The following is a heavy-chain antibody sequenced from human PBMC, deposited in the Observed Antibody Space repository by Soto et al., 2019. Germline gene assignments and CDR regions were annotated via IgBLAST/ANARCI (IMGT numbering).Heavy chain of an antibody. Sequence: SETLSLTCTVSGGSISSGGYYWSCIRQHPGKGLEWIGYIYYSGSTYYNPSLKSRVTISVDTSKNQFSLKLSSVTAADTAVYYCAYYDSRAGGGYFDYWGQGTLVTVSS. CDR1: GGSISSGGYY. J-gene: IGHJ4*02. V-gene: IGHV4-31*02. CDR3: AYYDSRAGGGYFDY. CDR2: IYYSGST. D-gene: IGHD3-22*01.